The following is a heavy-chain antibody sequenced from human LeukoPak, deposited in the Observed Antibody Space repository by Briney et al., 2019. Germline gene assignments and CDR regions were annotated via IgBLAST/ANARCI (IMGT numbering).Heavy chain of an antibody. CDR3: ARSGGNGFRFWYLDL. V-gene: IGHV5-51*01. CDR1: GFNFATYW. CDR2: IYPDDSDT. Sequence: GESLKISCEGSGFNFATYWIGWVRQMPGKGLEWMGLIYPDDSDTRYNPAVQGQVTMSVDKSINTAYLQWSSLKASDTAMYYCARSGGNGFRFWYLDLWGRGTLVTVSS. J-gene: IGHJ2*01. D-gene: IGHD4-23*01.